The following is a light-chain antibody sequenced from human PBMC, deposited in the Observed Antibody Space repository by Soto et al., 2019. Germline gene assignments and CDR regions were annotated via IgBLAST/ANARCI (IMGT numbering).Light chain of an antibody. Sequence: DIVMTQSPDSLAVSLSERATINCKSSQSVLYSSNNKNYLAWYQQKPRQAPRLLLYGASSRATGIPDRFSGSGSGTDFTPTISSLEPEDFAVYYCQQRSNWPPITCGQGTRLEIK. V-gene: IGKV4-1*01. CDR2: GAS. J-gene: IGKJ5*01. CDR1: QSVLYSSNNKNY. CDR3: QQRSNWPPIT.